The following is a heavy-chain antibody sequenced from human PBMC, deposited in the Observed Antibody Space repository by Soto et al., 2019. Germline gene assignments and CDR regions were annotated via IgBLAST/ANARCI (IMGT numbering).Heavy chain of an antibody. Sequence: QVQLVQSGAEVKKPGASVKVSCKASGYTFTSYGISWVRQAPGQGLEWMGWISAYNGNTNYAQKLQGRVTMTTETSTSTAYMELRSLRSDDTAVYYCARDPVATIPPYYYYYGMDVWGQGTTVTVSS. V-gene: IGHV1-18*01. CDR1: GYTFTSYG. D-gene: IGHD5-12*01. CDR2: ISAYNGNT. J-gene: IGHJ6*02. CDR3: ARDPVATIPPYYYYYGMDV.